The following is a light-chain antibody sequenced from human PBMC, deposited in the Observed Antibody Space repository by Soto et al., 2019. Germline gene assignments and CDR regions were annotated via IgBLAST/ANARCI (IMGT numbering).Light chain of an antibody. J-gene: IGKJ2*01. CDR1: QSVSGN. CDR3: EHYKQWPYT. V-gene: IGKV3-15*01. CDR2: GAS. Sequence: EIVMTQSPATLSSSPGERATLSCRASQSVSGNLASYQQKPGQAPRLLNYGASNRAIGIPARFSGSRSGTEFTLTISSLPTEDFAVYYCEHYKQWPYTFGQGTKREIK.